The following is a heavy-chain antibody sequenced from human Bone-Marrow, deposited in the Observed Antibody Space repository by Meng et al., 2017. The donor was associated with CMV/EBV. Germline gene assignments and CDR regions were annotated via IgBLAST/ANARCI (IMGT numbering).Heavy chain of an antibody. Sequence: LSCAASGVTFSDFAMSWVRQAPGGGLEWVSSITGNGGSTYYADSVRGRFTISRDKSKNTLYLQMNSLRGEDTAVYFCAREVSSAFDIWGQGTMVTVSS. CDR2: ITGNGGST. CDR3: AREVSSAFDI. J-gene: IGHJ3*02. V-gene: IGHV3-23*01. CDR1: GVTFSDFA.